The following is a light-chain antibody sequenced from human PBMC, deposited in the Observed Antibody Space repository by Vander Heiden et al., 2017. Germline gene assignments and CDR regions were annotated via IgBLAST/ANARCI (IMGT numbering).Light chain of an antibody. CDR2: GAS. J-gene: IGKJ1*01. V-gene: IGKV3-20*01. CDR1: QSVSSIY. Sequence: EIVLMQSPGTLSLSPGERATLSCRASQSVSSIYLAWYQQKPGQAPRLLIYGASSRATGIPDRFSGSGSGTDFTLTISRLDPEDFAVYYCQQYGSSPQTFGQGTKVEIK. CDR3: QQYGSSPQT.